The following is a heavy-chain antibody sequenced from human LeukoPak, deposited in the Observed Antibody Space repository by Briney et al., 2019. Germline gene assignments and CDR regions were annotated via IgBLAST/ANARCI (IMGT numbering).Heavy chain of an antibody. CDR3: ARAEYYYDSSGYYIHGAFDI. D-gene: IGHD3-22*01. Sequence: SETLSLTCTVSGGSFTSYYWSWIRQPAGKGLEWIGYIYYSGSTNYNPSLKSRVTISVDTSKNQFSLKLSSVTAADTAVYYCARAEYYYDSSGYYIHGAFDIWGQGTMVTVSS. J-gene: IGHJ3*02. CDR2: IYYSGST. V-gene: IGHV4-59*12. CDR1: GGSFTSYY.